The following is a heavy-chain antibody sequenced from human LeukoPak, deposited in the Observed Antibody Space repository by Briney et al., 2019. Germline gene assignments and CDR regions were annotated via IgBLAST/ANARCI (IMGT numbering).Heavy chain of an antibody. CDR3: ARVHCSGCGCYQRNDGLEI. CDR2: ISVDSNYI. V-gene: IGHV3-21*01. D-gene: IGHD2-15*01. CDR1: GFTFHTYS. Sequence: GGSLRLSCAASGFTFHTYSMNWVRQAPGKGLEWISSISVDSNYIYYVDSLRGRFTVSRDNTKNSLYLQMNRLRAEDTAVYYCARVHCSGCGCYQRNDGLEIWGQGTVVTVSS. J-gene: IGHJ3*02.